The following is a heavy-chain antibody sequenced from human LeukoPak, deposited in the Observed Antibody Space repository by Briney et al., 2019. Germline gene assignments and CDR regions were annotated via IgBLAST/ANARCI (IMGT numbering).Heavy chain of an antibody. Sequence: ASVKVSCKVSGYTLTELSMHWVRQAPGKGLEWMGGFDPEDGETIYAQKFQGRVTMTEDTSTDTAYMELSSLRSEDTAVYYCATDQGFLVGARDDAFDIWGQGTMVTVSS. V-gene: IGHV1-24*01. CDR1: GYTLTELS. D-gene: IGHD1-26*01. CDR2: FDPEDGET. J-gene: IGHJ3*02. CDR3: ATDQGFLVGARDDAFDI.